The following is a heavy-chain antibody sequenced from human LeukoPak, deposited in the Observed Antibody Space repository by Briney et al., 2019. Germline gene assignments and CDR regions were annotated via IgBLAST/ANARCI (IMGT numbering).Heavy chain of an antibody. D-gene: IGHD4-17*01. J-gene: IGHJ4*02. CDR1: GYTFTTYG. V-gene: IGHV1-2*06. Sequence: ASVKVSCKASGYTFTTYGISWVRQAPGQGLEWMGRINPNSGGSNYAQEFQGRVTMTRDTSISTAYMELNRLRSDDTAVYYCARGSGYGDSPGLHWGQGTLVTVSS. CDR3: ARGSGYGDSPGLH. CDR2: INPNSGGS.